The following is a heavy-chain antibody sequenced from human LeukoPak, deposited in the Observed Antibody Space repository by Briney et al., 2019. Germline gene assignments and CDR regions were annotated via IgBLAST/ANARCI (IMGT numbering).Heavy chain of an antibody. CDR1: GYTFTSYD. D-gene: IGHD6-13*01. CDR2: MNPNSGNT. CDR3: ARARQGAGTYAFDI. J-gene: IGHJ3*02. Sequence: GASVKVSCKASGYTFTSYDINWVRQATGQGLEWMGWMNPNSGNTGYAQKFQGRVTMTRNTSISTAYMELSSLRSEDTAVYYCARARQGAGTYAFDIWGQGTMVTVSS. V-gene: IGHV1-8*01.